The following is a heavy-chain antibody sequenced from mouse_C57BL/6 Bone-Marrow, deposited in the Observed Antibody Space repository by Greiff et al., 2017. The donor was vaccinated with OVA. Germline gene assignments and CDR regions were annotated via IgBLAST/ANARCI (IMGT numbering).Heavy chain of an antibody. D-gene: IGHD1-1*01. Sequence: EVKLVESGGDLVKPGGSLKLSCAASGFTFSSYGMSWVRQTPDKRLEWVATISSGGSYTYYPESVKGRFTISRDNAKNTLYLQMSSLKSEDTAMYYCARRHYYGSSSAWFAYWGQGTLVTVSA. CDR1: GFTFSSYG. J-gene: IGHJ3*01. CDR2: ISSGGSYT. CDR3: ARRHYYGSSSAWFAY. V-gene: IGHV5-6*02.